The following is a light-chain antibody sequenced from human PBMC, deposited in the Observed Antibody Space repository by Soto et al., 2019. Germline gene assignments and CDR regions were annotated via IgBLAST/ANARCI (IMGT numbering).Light chain of an antibody. V-gene: IGLV2-14*01. J-gene: IGLJ3*02. CDR2: KVT. CDR3: ASYTSPSFWV. Sequence: QSALTQPASVSGSPGQSITISCTGTSNDINDYNYISWYQHHPGKAPKVIIYKVTNRPSGVSARFSGSRSGNTASMTISGLQPEDEAHYYCASYTSPSFWVFGGGTKLTVL. CDR1: SNDINDYNY.